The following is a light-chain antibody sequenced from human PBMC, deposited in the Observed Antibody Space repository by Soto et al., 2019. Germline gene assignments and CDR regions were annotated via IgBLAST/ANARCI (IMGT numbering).Light chain of an antibody. CDR1: QSVRSK. V-gene: IGKV3-15*01. CDR2: DAS. CDR3: QQYNNWPWT. Sequence: VLTQSPGALSFSACERVALSCRASQSVRSKLVWYQRKPGQSPRLLISDASTRATGMPGRFSGSGSGTEFTLTISSLQSEDFAIYYCQQYNNWPWTFGQGTKVDIK. J-gene: IGKJ1*01.